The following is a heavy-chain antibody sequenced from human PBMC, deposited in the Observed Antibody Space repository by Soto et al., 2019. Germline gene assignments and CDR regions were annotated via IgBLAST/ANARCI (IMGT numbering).Heavy chain of an antibody. V-gene: IGHV4-39*01. CDR1: GGSISSSSYY. CDR2: IYYRGST. Sequence: QMQLQESGPGLVKPSETLSLTCTVSGGSISSSSYYWGWIRQPPGKGLEWIGTIYYRGSTYYNPSLKSRVSLFVDTSKNQFSLKLSSVTAADTAVYYCARHDAKSDIATAGRFDSWGQGTLVTVSS. D-gene: IGHD6-13*01. J-gene: IGHJ4*02. CDR3: ARHDAKSDIATAGRFDS.